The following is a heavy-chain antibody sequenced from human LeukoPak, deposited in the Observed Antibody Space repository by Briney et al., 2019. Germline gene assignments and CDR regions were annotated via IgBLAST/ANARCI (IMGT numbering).Heavy chain of an antibody. J-gene: IGHJ3*02. CDR1: GGTFSNYA. D-gene: IGHD3-9*01. CDR2: IIPIFGSA. CDR3: ARGYYDILTGYYDAFDI. Sequence: SVKVSCKASGGTFSNYAISWVRQAPGQGLEWMGGIIPIFGSANYAQKLQGRVTITADKSTSTAYMELSSLRSEDTAVYYCARGYYDILTGYYDAFDIWGQGTMVTVSS. V-gene: IGHV1-69*06.